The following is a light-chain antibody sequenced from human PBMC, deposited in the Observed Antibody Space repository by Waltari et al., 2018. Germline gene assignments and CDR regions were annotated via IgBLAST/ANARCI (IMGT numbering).Light chain of an antibody. V-gene: IGKV3-15*01. CDR2: GAS. CDR1: QSVNGY. J-gene: IGKJ1*01. CDR3: QQCNDWPRGT. Sequence: ETVMTQSPATLPVSPGERATLPCRASQSVNGYLAWYQQKPGQPPRLLIYGASTRAPGVPARFTGSGSQREFTLTISSLQSEDLGIYYCQQCNDWPRGTFGQGTKVEIK.